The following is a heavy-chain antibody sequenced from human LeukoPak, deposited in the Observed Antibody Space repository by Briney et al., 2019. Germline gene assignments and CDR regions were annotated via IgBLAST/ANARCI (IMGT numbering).Heavy chain of an antibody. J-gene: IGHJ5*02. CDR1: GGSFSGYY. Sequence: SETLSLTCAVYGGSFSGYYWSWIRQPPGKGLEWIGEINHSGSTNYNPSLKSRVTISVDTSKNQFSLKLSSVTAADTAVYYCGRGGRYSYGFDPWRQDTLVPVSS. CDR3: GRGGRYSYGFDP. CDR2: INHSGST. D-gene: IGHD5-18*01. V-gene: IGHV4-34*01.